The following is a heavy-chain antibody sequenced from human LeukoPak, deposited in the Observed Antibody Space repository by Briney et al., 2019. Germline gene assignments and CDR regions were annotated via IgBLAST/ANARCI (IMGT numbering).Heavy chain of an antibody. CDR2: ISSRSTSI. CDR1: GFTFTTYD. V-gene: IGHV3-21*01. D-gene: IGHD3-3*01. CDR3: ARDYIAYDPLDY. Sequence: GGSLRLSCAASGFTFTTYDMNWVRQAPGKGLEWVSSISSRSTSIYYADSVKGRFTISRDNAKNSLYLQMNSLRAEDTAVYWCARDYIAYDPLDYWGQGTLVTVSS. J-gene: IGHJ4*02.